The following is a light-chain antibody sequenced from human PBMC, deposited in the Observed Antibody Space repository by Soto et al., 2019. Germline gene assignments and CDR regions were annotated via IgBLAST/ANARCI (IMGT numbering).Light chain of an antibody. CDR3: QQYQSYSRT. J-gene: IGKJ1*01. CDR2: AAS. Sequence: DIQMTQSPSSLSASVGDRVTITCRASQSIDTYLNWYQRKPGKAPNVLIYAASTLQSGVPTRFSGSGSGTDFTLTISSLKPDDFATYYCQQYQSYSRTFGQGTKVDIK. V-gene: IGKV1-39*01. CDR1: QSIDTY.